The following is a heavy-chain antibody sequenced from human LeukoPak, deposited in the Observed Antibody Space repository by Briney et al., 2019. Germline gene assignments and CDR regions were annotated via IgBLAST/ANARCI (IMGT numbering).Heavy chain of an antibody. CDR2: ISGSGGST. V-gene: IGHV3-23*01. CDR3: AKDLPDYGDYIEGY. CDR1: GFSFSTTW. J-gene: IGHJ4*02. Sequence: GGSLRLSCAASGFSFSTTWMSWVRQAPGKGLEWVSTISGSGGSTNYADSVKGRFTFSRDNSKNTLSLQMNSLRAEDTAVYYCAKDLPDYGDYIEGYWGQGTLVTVSS. D-gene: IGHD4-17*01.